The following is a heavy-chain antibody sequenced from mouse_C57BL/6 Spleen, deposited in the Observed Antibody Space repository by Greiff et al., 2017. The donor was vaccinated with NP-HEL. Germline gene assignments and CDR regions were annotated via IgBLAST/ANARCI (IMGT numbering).Heavy chain of an antibody. J-gene: IGHJ2*01. D-gene: IGHD1-1*01. CDR3: ARGTTVVDHFDY. CDR2: IYPGSGNT. Sequence: QVQLKESGAELVRPGASVKLSCKASGYTFTDYYINWVKQRPGQGLEWIARIYPGSGNTYYNEKFKGKATLTAEKSSSTAYMQLSSLTSEDSAVYFCARGTTVVDHFDYWGQGTTLTVSS. V-gene: IGHV1-76*01. CDR1: GYTFTDYY.